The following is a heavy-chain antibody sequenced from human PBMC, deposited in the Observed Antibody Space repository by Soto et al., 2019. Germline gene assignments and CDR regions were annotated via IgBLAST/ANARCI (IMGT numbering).Heavy chain of an antibody. CDR2: INPNSGGT. CDR3: ARSSGNYADFDY. Sequence: QVQLVQSGAEVKKPGASVKVSCKASGYTFTAYYMHWVRQAPGQGLAWMGWINPNSGGTNLAQKFQGRVTMTRDTSINTAYMELSRLTSDDTAVYYCARSSGNYADFDYWGQGTLVTVSS. J-gene: IGHJ4*02. D-gene: IGHD1-26*01. CDR1: GYTFTAYY. V-gene: IGHV1-2*02.